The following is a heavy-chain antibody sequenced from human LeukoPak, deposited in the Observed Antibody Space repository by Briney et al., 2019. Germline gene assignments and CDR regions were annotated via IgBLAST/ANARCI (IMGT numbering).Heavy chain of an antibody. J-gene: IGHJ4*02. Sequence: GASVKVSCKASGYTFNKHGITWVRQAPGQGLEWMGWISAYNGDTKYGQRFQCRVTLLTDTTASTAYMELRSLRSDDTAVYYCARDPSNTSGWSPYFDYWGQGALVTVSS. D-gene: IGHD6-19*01. CDR3: ARDPSNTSGWSPYFDY. CDR2: ISAYNGDT. V-gene: IGHV1-18*04. CDR1: GYTFNKHG.